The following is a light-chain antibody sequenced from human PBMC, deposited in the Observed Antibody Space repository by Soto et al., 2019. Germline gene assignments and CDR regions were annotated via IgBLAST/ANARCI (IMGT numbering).Light chain of an antibody. CDR3: CSYTRSNTYV. V-gene: IGLV2-14*01. CDR1: SSDIGTYNY. Sequence: QSVLTQPASVSGSPGQSITISCTGTSSDIGTYNYVSWYQQHPGKAPKLMIFEVSNRPSGVSYRFSGSKSDNTASLTISGLQAEDGADYYCCSYTRSNTYVFGTGTKVTVL. CDR2: EVS. J-gene: IGLJ1*01.